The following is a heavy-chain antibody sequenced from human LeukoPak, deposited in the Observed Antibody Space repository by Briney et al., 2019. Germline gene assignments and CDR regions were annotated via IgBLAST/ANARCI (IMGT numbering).Heavy chain of an antibody. CDR2: ISGYNGNP. CDR3: ARRGLTTEDTYCNSTGCYIASGNWFDP. V-gene: IGHV1-18*01. CDR1: GYTFTSYG. D-gene: IGHD2-2*02. Sequence: ASVKVSCKASGYTFTSYGISWVRQAPGQGLEWMGWISGYNGNPKYSQKVQGRGTMTTDTSTSTAYMELRSLRSDDTAVYYCARRGLTTEDTYCNSTGCYIASGNWFDPWGQGTLVTVSS. J-gene: IGHJ5*02.